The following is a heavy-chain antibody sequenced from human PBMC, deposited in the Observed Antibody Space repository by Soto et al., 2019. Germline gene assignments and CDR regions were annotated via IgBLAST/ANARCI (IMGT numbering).Heavy chain of an antibody. CDR2: IFYSGST. D-gene: IGHD3-10*01. J-gene: IGHJ4*02. CDR1: GGSISSYY. Sequence: PSETLSLTCTVSGGSISSYYWSWIRQPPGKGLEWIGYIFYSGSTNYNPSLKSRVTISVDTSKNQFSLKLSSVTAADTAVYYCARDAGTQGTDSWGQGTLVTVSS. CDR3: ARDAGTQGTDS. V-gene: IGHV4-59*01.